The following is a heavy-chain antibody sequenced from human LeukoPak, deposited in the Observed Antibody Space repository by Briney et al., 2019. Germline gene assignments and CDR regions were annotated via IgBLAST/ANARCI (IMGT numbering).Heavy chain of an antibody. D-gene: IGHD4-17*01. CDR3: AKSSTTVTPDSLDY. CDR1: GLTFSSYA. J-gene: IGHJ4*02. Sequence: GGPLRLSWAASGLTFSSYAMSGVRQPPGRGLEWVSAISGSGGSTYYADSVKGRFTTSRDNSKNTLYLQMNSLRAEDTAVYCCAKSSTTVTPDSLDYWGQGTLVTVSS. V-gene: IGHV3-23*01. CDR2: ISGSGGST.